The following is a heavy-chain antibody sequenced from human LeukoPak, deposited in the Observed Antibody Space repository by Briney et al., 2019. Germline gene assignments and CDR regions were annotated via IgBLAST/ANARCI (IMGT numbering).Heavy chain of an antibody. Sequence: PSETLSLTCTVSGGSIRSYYWSWIWQPPGKGLEWSGYIYYSGSTNYNPSLRSRVTISVDKSKNQFSLKLSSVTAADTAVYYCARRLVYSGSHRDAFDIWGQGTMVTVSS. J-gene: IGHJ3*02. CDR2: IYYSGST. CDR1: GGSIRSYY. V-gene: IGHV4-59*01. CDR3: ARRLVYSGSHRDAFDI. D-gene: IGHD1-26*01.